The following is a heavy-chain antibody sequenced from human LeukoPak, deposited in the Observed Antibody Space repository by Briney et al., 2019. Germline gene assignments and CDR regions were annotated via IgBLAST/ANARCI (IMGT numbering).Heavy chain of an antibody. CDR3: AKDWGKFSSSWYDY. CDR2: ITGTGDST. D-gene: IGHD6-13*01. CDR1: GFTFNNYA. V-gene: IGHV3-23*01. Sequence: GGSLRLSCAAPGFTFNNYAMNWVRQTPGKGLEWVSVITGTGDSTYYTDSVKGRFTISRDNSKNTLYLQMNSLRAEDTAVYYCAKDWGKFSSSWYDYWGQGTLVTVSS. J-gene: IGHJ4*02.